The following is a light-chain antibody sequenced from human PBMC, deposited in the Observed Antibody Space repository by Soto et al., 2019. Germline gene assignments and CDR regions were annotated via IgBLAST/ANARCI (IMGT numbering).Light chain of an antibody. CDR1: QSVSSN. V-gene: IGKV3-15*01. CDR2: GAS. CDR3: QQYNNWPRT. Sequence: IVMTQSPATLSLSPGERATLSCRASQSVSSNLAWYQQKPGQAPRLLIYGASTRATGIPARFSGSVSGTEGTLTISSLKSEDFAVYYCQQYNNWPRTFGQGTKVDIK. J-gene: IGKJ1*01.